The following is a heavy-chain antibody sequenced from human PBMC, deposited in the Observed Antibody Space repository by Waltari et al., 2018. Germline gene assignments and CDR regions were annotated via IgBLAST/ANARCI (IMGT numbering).Heavy chain of an antibody. V-gene: IGHV3-48*03. D-gene: IGHD6-13*01. J-gene: IGHJ2*01. CDR3: ARDPPGSSSWYVNWYFDL. CDR1: GLTFSSYE. Sequence: EVQLVESGGGLVQPGGSLRLACAASGLTFSSYEMNWVRQAPGKGLEWVSDISSSGSTIYYADSVKGRFTISRYNAKNSLYLQMNSLRAEDTAVYYCARDPPGSSSWYVNWYFDLWGRGTLVTVSS. CDR2: ISSSGSTI.